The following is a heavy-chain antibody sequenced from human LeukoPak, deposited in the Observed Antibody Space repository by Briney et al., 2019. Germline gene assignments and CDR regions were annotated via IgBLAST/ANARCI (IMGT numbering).Heavy chain of an antibody. CDR1: GFTVSSNY. D-gene: IGHD4-17*01. V-gene: IGHV3-53*01. CDR3: ARARDDYDGY. CDR2: IYSGGGT. J-gene: IGHJ4*02. Sequence: QAGGSLRLSCAVSGFTVSSNYMSWVRQAPGKGLEWVSIIYSGGGTYYADSVKGRFAISRDISRNTLYLQMNSLRAEDTAVYYCARARDDYDGYWGQGTLVTVSS.